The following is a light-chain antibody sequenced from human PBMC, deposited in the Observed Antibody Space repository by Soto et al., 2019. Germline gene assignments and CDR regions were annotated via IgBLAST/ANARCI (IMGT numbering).Light chain of an antibody. Sequence: QSALTQPASVSGSPGQSITISCTGTSSDVGGYNYVSWHQQHPGKAPNLTIYDVSSRPSGVSNRFSASKSGNTASLTISGLQAEDEADYYCTSYTSSGTYVFGTGTKLTVL. CDR1: SSDVGGYNY. V-gene: IGLV2-14*01. CDR2: DVS. J-gene: IGLJ1*01. CDR3: TSYTSSGTYV.